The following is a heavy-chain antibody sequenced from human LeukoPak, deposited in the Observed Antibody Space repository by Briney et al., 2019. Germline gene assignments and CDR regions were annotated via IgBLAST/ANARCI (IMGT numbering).Heavy chain of an antibody. J-gene: IGHJ4*02. CDR2: VKQDGTDK. Sequence: AGGSLRLSCAASGFTFSSYWMSWVRQAPGKGLGWVANVKQDGTDKNYVDSVKGRFTISRDSAKNSLYLQMNSLRAEDTAVYYCARESSSSEFDYWGQGTLVTVSS. CDR3: ARESSSSEFDY. D-gene: IGHD6-6*01. CDR1: GFTFSSYW. V-gene: IGHV3-7*01.